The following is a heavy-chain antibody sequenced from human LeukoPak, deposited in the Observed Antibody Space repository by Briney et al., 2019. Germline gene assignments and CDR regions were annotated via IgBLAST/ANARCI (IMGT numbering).Heavy chain of an antibody. V-gene: IGHV3-30*04. D-gene: IGHD2-2*01. Sequence: GGSLRLSCAASGFTFSRYGMHWVRQAPGKGLEWVAVISYDGSNKKNADSVKGRITISRDNSKNTLYLQMNSLRAEDTALYYCAKGTLGSCSGATCYDFDYWGQGTLVTVSS. CDR3: AKGTLGSCSGATCYDFDY. CDR2: ISYDGSNK. CDR1: GFTFSRYG. J-gene: IGHJ4*02.